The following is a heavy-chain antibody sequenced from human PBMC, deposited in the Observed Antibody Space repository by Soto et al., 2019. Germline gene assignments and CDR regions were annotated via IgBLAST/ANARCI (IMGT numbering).Heavy chain of an antibody. CDR1: GGSISSSSYY. V-gene: IGHV4-39*01. CDR2: IYYSGST. CDR3: ARTSGYYPAHNWSVWFDP. J-gene: IGHJ5*02. D-gene: IGHD3-3*01. Sequence: SETLSLTCTVSGGSISSSSYYWGWIRQPPGKGLEWIGSIYYSGSTYYNPSLKSRVTISVDTSKNQFSLKLSSVTAADTAVYYCARTSGYYPAHNWSVWFDPWGQGTLVTVSS.